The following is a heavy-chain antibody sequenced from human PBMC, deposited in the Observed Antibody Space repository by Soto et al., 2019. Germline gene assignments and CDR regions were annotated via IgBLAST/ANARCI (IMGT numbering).Heavy chain of an antibody. J-gene: IGHJ4*02. CDR2: IYYSGST. V-gene: IGHV4-59*01. CDR3: ARGEYSSGWYYFDY. D-gene: IGHD6-19*01. Sequence: SETLSLTCTVSGGTIISYYWSWIRQPPGKGLEWIGYIYYSGSTNYNPSLKSRVTISVDTSKNQFSLKLSSVTAADTAVYYCARGEYSSGWYYFDYWGQGTLVTVSS. CDR1: GGTIISYY.